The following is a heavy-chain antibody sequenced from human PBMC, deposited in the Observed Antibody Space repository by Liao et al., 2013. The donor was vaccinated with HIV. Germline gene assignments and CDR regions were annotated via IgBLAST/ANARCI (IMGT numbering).Heavy chain of an antibody. CDR1: GASTSSYQ. V-gene: IGHV4-4*07. CDR3: AKVRQWLASGGEALDV. CDR2: IYPNGTT. Sequence: QVQLQESGPGLVKPSETVSLTCTVSGASTSSYQWNWIRQSAGKGLEWMGRIYPNGTTTYNPSLKSRITISGDISLRLKSVTAADTAVYYCAKVRQWLASGGEALDVWGHGTMVTVSS. D-gene: IGHD6-19*01. J-gene: IGHJ3*01.